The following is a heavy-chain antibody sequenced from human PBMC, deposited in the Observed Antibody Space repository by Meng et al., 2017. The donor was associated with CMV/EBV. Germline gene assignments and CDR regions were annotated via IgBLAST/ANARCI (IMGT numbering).Heavy chain of an antibody. CDR3: ARGPRRGYCSSTSCYTEMSTIPRGYYYYGMDV. CDR2: INHSGST. J-gene: IGHJ6*02. Sequence: GSLRLSCAVYGGSFSGYYWSWIRQPPGKGLVWIGEINHSGSTNYNPSLKSRVTISVDTSKNQFSLKLSSVTAADTAVYYCARGPRRGYCSSTSCYTEMSTIPRGYYYYGMDVWGQGTTVTVSS. V-gene: IGHV4-34*01. CDR1: GGSFSGYY. D-gene: IGHD2-2*02.